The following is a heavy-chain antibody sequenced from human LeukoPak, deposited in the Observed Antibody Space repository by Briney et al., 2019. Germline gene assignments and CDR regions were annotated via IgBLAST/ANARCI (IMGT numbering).Heavy chain of an antibody. J-gene: IGHJ4*02. D-gene: IGHD2-15*01. Sequence: GGALRLSCPASGFTFSSYAMHWVRQAPGKGVEYVSAISSNGGSTYYADSVKGRFTISRDNSKNTLYLQMSSLRAEDTAVYYCAKDRGSGGSCYTVDYWGQGTLVTVSS. V-gene: IGHV3-64D*06. CDR3: AKDRGSGGSCYTVDY. CDR1: GFTFSSYA. CDR2: ISSNGGST.